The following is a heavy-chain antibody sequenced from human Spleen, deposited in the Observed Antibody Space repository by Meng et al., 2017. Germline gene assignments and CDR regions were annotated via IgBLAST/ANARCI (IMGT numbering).Heavy chain of an antibody. CDR1: GGSISSGDYY. CDR2: IYYSGST. CDR3: ASSMTTVTAEIDY. J-gene: IGHJ4*02. V-gene: IGHV4-30-4*01. D-gene: IGHD4-17*01. Sequence: QVQLQESGSGLVKPSQTLSLTCTVSGGSISSGDYYWSWIRQPPGKGLEWIGYIYYSGSTYYNPSLKSRVTISVDTSKNQFSLKLSSVTAADTAVYYCASSMTTVTAEIDYWGQGTLLTVSS.